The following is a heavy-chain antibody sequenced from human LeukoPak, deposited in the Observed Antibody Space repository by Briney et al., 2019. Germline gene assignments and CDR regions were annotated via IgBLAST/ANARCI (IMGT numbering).Heavy chain of an antibody. J-gene: IGHJ4*02. Sequence: GGSLRLSCAASGFTFSSYAMSWVRQAPGKGLEWVANIKQDGSEKNYVDSVQGRFIISRDNAKNSLYLQMNTLRADDTAVYYCARDGFGTGSNWGQGTLVTVSS. V-gene: IGHV3-7*03. CDR2: IKQDGSEK. D-gene: IGHD3-16*01. CDR3: ARDGFGTGSN. CDR1: GFTFSSYA.